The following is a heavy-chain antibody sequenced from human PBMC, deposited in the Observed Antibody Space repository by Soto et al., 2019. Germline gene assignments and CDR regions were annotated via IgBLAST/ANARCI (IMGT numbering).Heavy chain of an antibody. V-gene: IGHV4-59*01. D-gene: IGHD2-15*01. CDR1: GGSISSYY. Sequence: LSLTCTVSGGSISSYYWSWIRQPPGKGLEWIGYIYYSGSTNYNPSLKSRVTISVDTSKNQFSLKLSSVTAADTAVYYCARDIVVVVAATPRQYGMDVWGQGTTVTVSS. CDR2: IYYSGST. J-gene: IGHJ6*02. CDR3: ARDIVVVVAATPRQYGMDV.